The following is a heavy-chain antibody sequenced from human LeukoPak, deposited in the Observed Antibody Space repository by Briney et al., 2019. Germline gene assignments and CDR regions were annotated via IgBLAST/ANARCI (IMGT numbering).Heavy chain of an antibody. D-gene: IGHD6-13*01. CDR3: ASVSSSSWYYFDY. Sequence: SETLSLTCTVSGGSISSYYWSWIRQPPGKGLEWIGYIYYSGSTSYNPSLKSRVTISVDTSKNQFSLKLSSVTAADTAVYYCASVSSSSWYYFDYWGQGTLVTVSS. CDR1: GGSISSYY. CDR2: IYYSGST. J-gene: IGHJ4*02. V-gene: IGHV4-59*01.